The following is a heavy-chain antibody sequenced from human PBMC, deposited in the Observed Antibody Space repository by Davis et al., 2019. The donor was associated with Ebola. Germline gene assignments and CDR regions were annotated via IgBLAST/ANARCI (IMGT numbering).Heavy chain of an antibody. D-gene: IGHD6-13*01. CDR1: GFTFSSYS. J-gene: IGHJ6*03. CDR2: ISSSSSYI. CDR3: ARDEPIAAEAMDV. V-gene: IGHV3-21*04. Sequence: GESLKISCAASGFTFSSYSMNWVRQAPGKGLEWVSSISSSSSYIYYADSVKGRFTISRDNAKNSLYLQMNSLRAEDTAVYYCARDEPIAAEAMDVWGKGTTVTVSS.